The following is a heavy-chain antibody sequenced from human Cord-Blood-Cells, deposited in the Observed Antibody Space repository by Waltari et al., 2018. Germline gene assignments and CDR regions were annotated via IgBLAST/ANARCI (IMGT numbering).Heavy chain of an antibody. CDR3: AKVIAAAAKDGMDV. D-gene: IGHD6-13*01. CDR1: GFTFSSYA. CDR2: ISGSGGST. V-gene: IGHV3-23*01. Sequence: EVQLLESGGGLVQPGGSLRLSCAASGFTFSSYAMSCVRQAPGKGLEWVSAISGSGGSTYYADSVKARFTISRDNSNDTLYLQMNNLRAEDTAVYYCAKVIAAAAKDGMDVWGQGTTVTVSS. J-gene: IGHJ6*02.